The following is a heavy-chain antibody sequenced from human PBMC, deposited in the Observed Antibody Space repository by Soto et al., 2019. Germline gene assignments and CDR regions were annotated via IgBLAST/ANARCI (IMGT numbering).Heavy chain of an antibody. V-gene: IGHV4-30-4*01. Sequence: PSETLSLTCTVSGVSISSGDYYWSWIRQPPGKGLEWIGYIYYSGSTYYNPSLKSRVTISVDTSKNQFSLKLSSVTAADTAVYYCAREDSYGWDFDYWGQGTLVTVSS. CDR3: AREDSYGWDFDY. J-gene: IGHJ4*02. CDR1: GVSISSGDYY. D-gene: IGHD5-18*01. CDR2: IYYSGST.